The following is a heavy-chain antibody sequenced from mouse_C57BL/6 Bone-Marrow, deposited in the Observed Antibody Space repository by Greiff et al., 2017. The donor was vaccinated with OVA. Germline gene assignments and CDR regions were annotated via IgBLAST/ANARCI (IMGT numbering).Heavy chain of an antibody. Sequence: EVKLMESGGGLVQPGGSMKLSCAASGFTFSDAWMDWVRQSPEKGLEWVADIRNKANNHATYSAESVKGRFTISRDDSKSSVYLQMNSIRAEDTGIYYSTAHYYGSSHWYFEVWGTGTTVTVAS. V-gene: IGHV6-6*01. CDR1: GFTFSDAW. CDR3: TAHYYGSSHWYFEV. CDR2: IRNKANNHAT. J-gene: IGHJ1*03. D-gene: IGHD1-1*01.